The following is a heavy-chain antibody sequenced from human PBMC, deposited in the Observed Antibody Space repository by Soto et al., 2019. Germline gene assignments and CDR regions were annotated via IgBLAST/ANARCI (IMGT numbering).Heavy chain of an antibody. V-gene: IGHV1-69*06. CDR3: ARSIAARQRFDY. CDR2: IIPIFGTA. Sequence: SVKVSCKASGGTFSSYAISWVRQAPGQGLEWMGGIIPIFGTANYAQKFQGRVTITADKSTSTAYMELSSLRSEDTAVYYCARSIAARQRFDYWGQGTLVTVSS. D-gene: IGHD6-6*01. J-gene: IGHJ4*02. CDR1: GGTFSSYA.